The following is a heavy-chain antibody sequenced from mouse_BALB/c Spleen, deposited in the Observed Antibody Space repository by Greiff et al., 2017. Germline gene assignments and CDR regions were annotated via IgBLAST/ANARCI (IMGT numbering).Heavy chain of an antibody. CDR3: AKDYGNSWFAY. CDR1: GFNIKDTY. CDR2: IDPANGNT. V-gene: IGHV14-3*02. J-gene: IGHJ3*01. Sequence: VQLQQSGAELVKPGASVKLSCTASGFNIKDTYMHWVKQRPEQGLEWIGRIDPANGNTKYDPKFQGKATITADTSSNTAYLQLSSLTSEDTAVYYCAKDYGNSWFAYWGQGTLVTVSA. D-gene: IGHD2-1*01.